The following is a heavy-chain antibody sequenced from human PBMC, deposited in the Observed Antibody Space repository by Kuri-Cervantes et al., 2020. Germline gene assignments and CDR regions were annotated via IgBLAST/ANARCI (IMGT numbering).Heavy chain of an antibody. CDR2: IKSKTDGGTT. CDR1: GFTFSNAW. V-gene: IGHV3-15*01. Sequence: GGSLRLSCAASGFTFSNAWMCWVRQAPGKGLEWVGRIKSKTDGGTTDYAAPVKGRFTISRDDSKNTLSLQMNSLKTEDTAVYYCTTLSYYDILIGYYSDYWGQGTLVTVSS. CDR3: TTLSYYDILIGYYSDY. D-gene: IGHD3-9*01. J-gene: IGHJ4*02.